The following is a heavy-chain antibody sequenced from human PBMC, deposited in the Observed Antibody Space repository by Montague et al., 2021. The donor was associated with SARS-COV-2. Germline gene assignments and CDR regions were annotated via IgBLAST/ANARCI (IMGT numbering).Heavy chain of an antibody. CDR1: GDSITSGGYF. D-gene: IGHD4-11*01. V-gene: IGHV4-31*03. Sequence: TLSLTCTVSGDSITSGGYFWNWIRQHPGKGLEYIGAISYSGXTXYXXXXTSRVSISMDTSKNAFSLSLHSVTAADTAVYFCAASGRRGYSNPFHHCGRGSLVTVSS. CDR2: ISYSGXT. CDR3: AASGRRGYSNPFHH. J-gene: IGHJ4*02.